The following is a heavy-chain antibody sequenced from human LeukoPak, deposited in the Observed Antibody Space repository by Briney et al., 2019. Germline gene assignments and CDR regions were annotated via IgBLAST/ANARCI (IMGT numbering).Heavy chain of an antibody. Sequence: GGSLRLSCAASGFTFTTYAMNWVRQAPGMGLEWVSVISGSGGSTYYADSVKGRFTISRDNSKNTLYLEVNSLRAEDTAVYYCATAFYFDSSGPYWYFDLWGRGTLVTVSS. CDR3: ATAFYFDSSGPYWYFDL. CDR1: GFTFTTYA. D-gene: IGHD3-22*01. CDR2: ISGSGGST. J-gene: IGHJ2*01. V-gene: IGHV3-23*01.